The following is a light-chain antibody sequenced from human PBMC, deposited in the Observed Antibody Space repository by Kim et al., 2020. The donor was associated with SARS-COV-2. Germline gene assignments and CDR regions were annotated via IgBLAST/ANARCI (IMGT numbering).Light chain of an antibody. CDR1: SSDVGGYNY. CDR2: EVS. J-gene: IGLJ1*01. CDR3: SSYAGSNNRYV. Sequence: QSALTQPPSASGSPGQSVTISCTGTSSDVGGYNYVSWYQQHPGKAPKLMIYEVSKRPSGVPDRFSGSKSGNTASLTVSGLQAEDEADYYCSSYAGSNNRYVFGTGTKVTDL. V-gene: IGLV2-8*01.